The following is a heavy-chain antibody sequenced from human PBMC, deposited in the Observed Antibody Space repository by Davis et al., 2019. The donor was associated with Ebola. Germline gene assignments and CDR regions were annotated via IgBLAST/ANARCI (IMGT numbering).Heavy chain of an antibody. J-gene: IGHJ4*02. CDR2: INVANGNT. Sequence: AASVKVSCKASGYTFTTYPIHWVRQAPGQRLEWMGWINVANGNTQYSEKFQGRVTISRDTSTSTAYMELRSLRSDDTAVYYCARDFSGSPLNAFDYWGQGTLVTVSS. CDR3: ARDFSGSPLNAFDY. D-gene: IGHD1-26*01. CDR1: GYTFTTYP. V-gene: IGHV1-3*01.